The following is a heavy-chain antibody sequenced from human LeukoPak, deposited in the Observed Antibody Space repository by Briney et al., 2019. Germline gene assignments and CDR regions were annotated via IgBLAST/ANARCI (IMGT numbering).Heavy chain of an antibody. CDR1: GYSFTNYW. CDR2: IYPGDSDT. V-gene: IGHV5-51*01. CDR3: AGAGIAVAGNAEYFQH. Sequence: GESLKISCKGSGYSFTNYWIGWVRQMPGKGLEWMGIIYPGDSDTRYSPSFQGQVTISADKSICTAYLQWSSLKASDTAMYYCAGAGIAVAGNAEYFQHWVQGTLVTVSS. J-gene: IGHJ1*01. D-gene: IGHD6-19*01.